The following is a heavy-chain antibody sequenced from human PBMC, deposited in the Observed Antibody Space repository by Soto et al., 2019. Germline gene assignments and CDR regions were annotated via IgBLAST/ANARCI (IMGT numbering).Heavy chain of an antibody. CDR2: IYPGDSDT. J-gene: IGHJ3*02. CDR1: GYSFTSYW. CDR3: ARTRLQSAFDI. Sequence: LGESLKISCKGSGYSFTSYWIGWVRQMPGKGLEWMGIIYPGDSDTRYSPSFQGQVTISADKSISTVYMELSSLSSEDTAVYYCARTRLQSAFDIWGQGTMVTVSS. V-gene: IGHV5-51*01. D-gene: IGHD4-4*01.